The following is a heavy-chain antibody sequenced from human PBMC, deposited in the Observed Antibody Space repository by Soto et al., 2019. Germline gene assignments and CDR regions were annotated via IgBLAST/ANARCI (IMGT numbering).Heavy chain of an antibody. CDR2: IIPIFGTA. V-gene: IGHV1-69*06. CDR3: ASHTGDYGDYEDLWDY. Sequence: QVQLVQSGAEVKKPGSSVKVSCKASGGTFSSYAISWVRQAPGQGLEWMGGIIPIFGTANYAQKFQGRVKITADKSTSTAYMELSSLRSEDTAVYYCASHTGDYGDYEDLWDYWGQGTLVTVSS. D-gene: IGHD4-17*01. CDR1: GGTFSSYA. J-gene: IGHJ4*02.